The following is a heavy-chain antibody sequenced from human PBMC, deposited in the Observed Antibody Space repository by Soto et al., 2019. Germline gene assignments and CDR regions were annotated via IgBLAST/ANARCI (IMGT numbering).Heavy chain of an antibody. D-gene: IGHD6-19*01. Sequence: LLKVCCTGAGYGITVFPSHWVRQAPRKGREWMGGFDPEDGETIYAQKFQGRVTMTEDTWTDIAYMELSSLRSKDTAVYYCATVQHSNGSPYYFEYWGERSLVTVYS. CDR3: ATVQHSNGSPYYFEY. CDR2: FDPEDGET. CDR1: GYGITVFP. V-gene: IGHV1-24*01. J-gene: IGHJ4*02.